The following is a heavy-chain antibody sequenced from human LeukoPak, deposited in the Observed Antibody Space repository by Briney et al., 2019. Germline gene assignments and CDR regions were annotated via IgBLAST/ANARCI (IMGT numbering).Heavy chain of an antibody. J-gene: IGHJ4*02. CDR3: ARVSLGSYGDY. D-gene: IGHD3-16*01. V-gene: IGHV4-34*01. Sequence: PGGSLRLSCAASGFTFSDYYMSWIRQAPGKGLEWIGEINHSGSTNYNPSLKSRVTISVDTSKNQFSLKLSSVTAADTAVYYCARVSLGSYGDYWGQGTLVTVSS. CDR2: INHSGST. CDR1: GFTFSDYY.